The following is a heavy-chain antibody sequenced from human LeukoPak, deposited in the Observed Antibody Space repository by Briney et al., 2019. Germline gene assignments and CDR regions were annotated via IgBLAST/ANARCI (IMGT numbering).Heavy chain of an antibody. D-gene: IGHD5-12*01. CDR1: GGSISSNY. CDR2: IYYSGST. J-gene: IGHJ5*02. V-gene: IGHV4-59*12. CDR3: ARVEDSGYDYRGWFDP. Sequence: SETLSLTCTVSGGSISSNYWSWIRQPPGKGLEWIGYIYYSGSTYYNPSLKSRVTISVDSSKNQFSLKLSSVTAADTAVYYCARVEDSGYDYRGWFDPWGQGTLVTVSS.